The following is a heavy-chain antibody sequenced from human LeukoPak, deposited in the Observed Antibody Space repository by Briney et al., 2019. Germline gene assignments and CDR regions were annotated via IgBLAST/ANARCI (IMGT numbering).Heavy chain of an antibody. CDR3: ARSHDFWSGYSPCDY. V-gene: IGHV1-18*01. D-gene: IGHD3-3*01. CDR1: GYTFTSYG. Sequence: ASVTVSCKASGYTFTSYGISWVRQAPGQGLEWMGWISAYKGNTNYAQKLQGRVTMTTDTSTSTAYMELRSLRSDDTAVYYCARSHDFWSGYSPCDYGGQGTLVTVSS. J-gene: IGHJ4*02. CDR2: ISAYKGNT.